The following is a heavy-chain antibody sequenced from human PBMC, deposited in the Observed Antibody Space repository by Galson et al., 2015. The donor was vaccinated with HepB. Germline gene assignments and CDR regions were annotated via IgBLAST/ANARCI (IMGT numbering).Heavy chain of an antibody. CDR2: IKQDGSEK. CDR1: GFTFSSYW. J-gene: IGHJ4*02. Sequence: SLRLSCAASGFTFSSYWMSWVRQAPGKGLEWVANIKQDGSEKYYVDSVKGRFTISRDNANNSLYLQMNSLRAKDTAVYYCASHSEPTTGLDCWGQGTLVTVSS. V-gene: IGHV3-7*01. CDR3: ASHSEPTTGLDC. D-gene: IGHD1-14*01.